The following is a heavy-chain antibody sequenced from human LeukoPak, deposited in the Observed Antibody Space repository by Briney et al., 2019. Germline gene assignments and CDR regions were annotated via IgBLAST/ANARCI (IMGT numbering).Heavy chain of an antibody. CDR2: ISGSGGST. CDR1: GFTFSSYG. D-gene: IGHD3-10*01. V-gene: IGHV3-23*01. CDR3: AKSMVRGVIITLPTNYFDY. Sequence: GGTLRLSCAASGFTFSSYGMSWVRQAPGKGLEWVSAISGSGGSTYYADSVKGRFTISRDNSKNTLYLQMNSLRAEDTAVYYCAKSMVRGVIITLPTNYFDYWGQGTLVTVSS. J-gene: IGHJ4*02.